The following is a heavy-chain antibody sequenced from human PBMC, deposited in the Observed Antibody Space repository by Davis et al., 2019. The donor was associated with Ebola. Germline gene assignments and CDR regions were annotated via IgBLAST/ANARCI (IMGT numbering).Heavy chain of an antibody. D-gene: IGHD3-22*01. J-gene: IGHJ4*02. V-gene: IGHV3-74*01. CDR3: ARIVPDWYDSSGYSRNGRFDC. Sequence: GESLKISCAAFRGFWMHWVRQAPGKGLVWVSRINPDGGRTGYADSVKGRFTISRDSAKNTVYLQMNSLRPDDTAVYYCARIVPDWYDSSGYSRNGRFDCWGQGALVTVSS. CDR2: INPDGGRT. CDR1: RGFW.